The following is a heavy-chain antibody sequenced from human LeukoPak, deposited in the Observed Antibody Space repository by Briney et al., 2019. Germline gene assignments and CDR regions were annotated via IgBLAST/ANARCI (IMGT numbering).Heavy chain of an antibody. CDR2: ISAYNCNT. D-gene: IGHD3-10*01. V-gene: IGHV1-18*01. CDR3: ARHTGSGSYYNRFINWFDP. Sequence: ASVKVSCKASGYTFTSYGISWVRQARGQGLEWMGWISAYNCNTNYAQKLQGRVTMTTDTSTSTAYMELRSLRSDDTAVYYCARHTGSGSYYNRFINWFDPWGQGTLDTVSS. CDR1: GYTFTSYG. J-gene: IGHJ5*02.